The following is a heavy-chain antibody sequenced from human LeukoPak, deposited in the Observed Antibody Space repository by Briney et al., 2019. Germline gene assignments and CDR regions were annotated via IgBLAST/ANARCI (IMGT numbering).Heavy chain of an antibody. D-gene: IGHD6-13*01. CDR1: GYTFTSYY. CDR3: ARPSAAAAGRMWSAFDI. CDR2: INPSGGST. J-gene: IGHJ3*02. V-gene: IGHV1-46*01. Sequence: ASVKVSCKASGYTFTSYYMRWVRQAPGQGLEWMGIINPSGGSTSYAQKFQGRVTMTRDTSTSTVYMELSSLRSEDTAVYYCARPSAAAAGRMWSAFDIWGQGTMVTVSS.